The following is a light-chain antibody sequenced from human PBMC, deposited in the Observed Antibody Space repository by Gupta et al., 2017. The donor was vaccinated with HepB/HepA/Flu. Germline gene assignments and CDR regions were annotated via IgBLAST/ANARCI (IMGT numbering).Light chain of an antibody. Sequence: SYEVTQPPSVSVSPGQTASITCSGDKLGDKYSFWYQQKPGQSPILVIYQNTKRPSGIPERFSGSNSGNTATLTISGTQAMDEADYYCQTWDSSTVVFGGGTKLTVL. CDR2: QNT. V-gene: IGLV3-1*01. CDR3: QTWDSSTVV. CDR1: KLGDKY. J-gene: IGLJ3*02.